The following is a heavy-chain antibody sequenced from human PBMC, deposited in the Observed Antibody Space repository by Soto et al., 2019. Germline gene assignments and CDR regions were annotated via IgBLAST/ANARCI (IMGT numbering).Heavy chain of an antibody. J-gene: IGHJ6*02. Sequence: QVQLVESGGGVVQPGRSLRLSCAASTFTLSTYGMHWVRQAPGKGLEWVAVISYDGNNKYYADSVKGRFTISRDNSRNTLSLQMNSLTTEDTAVYYWARGAEYQVLSRDYFYGVDVWGQGIMVTVSS. CDR3: ARGAEYQVLSRDYFYGVDV. CDR1: TFTLSTYG. D-gene: IGHD2-2*01. V-gene: IGHV3-30*03. CDR2: ISYDGNNK.